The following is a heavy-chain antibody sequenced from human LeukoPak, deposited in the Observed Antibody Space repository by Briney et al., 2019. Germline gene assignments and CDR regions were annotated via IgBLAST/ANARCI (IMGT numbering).Heavy chain of an antibody. D-gene: IGHD3-10*01. J-gene: IGHJ3*01. CDR2: IKRDGSEK. V-gene: IGHV3-7*01. Sequence: PGGPLRLSCAASGFIFSSSWMTWVRQAPGKGLEWVANIKRDGSEKYCVDSVKGRFTISRDNAKNSLYLQMNSLNAEDTAVYYCARQITSPSDAFDLWGQGTMVTVSS. CDR3: ARQITSPSDAFDL. CDR1: GFIFSSSW.